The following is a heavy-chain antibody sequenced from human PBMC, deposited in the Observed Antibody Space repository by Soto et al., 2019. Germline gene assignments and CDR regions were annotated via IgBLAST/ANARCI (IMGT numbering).Heavy chain of an antibody. Sequence: QLQLQESGSGLVKPSQTASLTRAVSGSSISSGGYSWSWFRQPPGKGLEWIGYMYHSGSTYYNPSLKSRVTISIDRSKNQFSLKLSSVTAADTAVYYCARVPDYWGQGILVTVSS. CDR2: MYHSGST. D-gene: IGHD2-2*01. J-gene: IGHJ4*02. CDR1: GSSISSGGYS. CDR3: ARVPDY. V-gene: IGHV4-30-2*01.